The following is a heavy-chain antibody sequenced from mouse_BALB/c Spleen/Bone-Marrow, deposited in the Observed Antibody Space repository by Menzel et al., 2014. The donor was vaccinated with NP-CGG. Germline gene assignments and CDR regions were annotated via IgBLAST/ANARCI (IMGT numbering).Heavy chain of an antibody. Sequence: QVQLQQSGAGLVRPGTSVKVSCKASGYAFTTYLIEWVKQRPGQGLEWIGVINPGSGDTHYNEKFKDKATLTADKSSSTAYMRLSSLTSDDSAVYFCARNANWLFTYWGQGTLVTVSA. J-gene: IGHJ3*01. CDR3: ARNANWLFTY. CDR1: GYAFTTYL. D-gene: IGHD4-1*01. CDR2: INPGSGDT. V-gene: IGHV1-54*01.